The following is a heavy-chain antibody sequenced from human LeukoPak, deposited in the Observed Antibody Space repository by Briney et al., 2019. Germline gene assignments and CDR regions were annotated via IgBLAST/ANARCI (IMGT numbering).Heavy chain of an antibody. D-gene: IGHD3-22*01. CDR1: GFTFSSYE. CDR3: ARDKGYYYDSSGTFDY. V-gene: IGHV3-48*03. J-gene: IGHJ4*02. CDR2: ISSNGSTI. Sequence: GGSLRLSCAASGFTFSSYEMNWVRQAPGKGLEWVSYISSNGSTIYYADSVKGRFTISRDNAKNSLYLQMNSLRAEDTAVYYCARDKGYYYDSSGTFDYWGQGTLVTVSS.